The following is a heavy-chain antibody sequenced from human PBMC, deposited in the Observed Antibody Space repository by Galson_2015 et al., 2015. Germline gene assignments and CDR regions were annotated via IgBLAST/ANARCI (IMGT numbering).Heavy chain of an antibody. D-gene: IGHD4/OR15-4a*01. CDR1: GGSMSSVNYY. J-gene: IGHJ3*02. V-gene: IGHV4-30-4*01. CDR3: ARAMDILATPGAKNVFDI. CDR2: IYYSGST. Sequence: TLSLTCSVSGGSMSSVNYYWSWILQYPEKGLEWIGYIYYSGSTYYNPSLRSRVTISVDTSKNQFSLNLRSVTAADTAVYYCARAMDILATPGAKNVFDIWGQGTMVTVSS.